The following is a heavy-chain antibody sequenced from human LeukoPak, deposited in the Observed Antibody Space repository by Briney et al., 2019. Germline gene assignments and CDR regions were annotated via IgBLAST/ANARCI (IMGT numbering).Heavy chain of an antibody. CDR1: GFTLSSYS. CDR3: ARTHNSSSWPYFDY. V-gene: IGHV3-21*01. J-gene: IGHJ4*02. CDR2: ISSRSSYI. D-gene: IGHD6-13*01. Sequence: GGSLRLSCAASGFTLSSYSMNWVRQAPGKGLEWVSYISSRSSYIYYADSVKGRFTISRDNAKNSLYLQMNSLRAEDTAVYYCARTHNSSSWPYFDYWGQGTLVTVSS.